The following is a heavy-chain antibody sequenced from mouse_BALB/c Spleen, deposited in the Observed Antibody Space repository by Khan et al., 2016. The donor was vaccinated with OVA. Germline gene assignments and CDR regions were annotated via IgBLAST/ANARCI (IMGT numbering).Heavy chain of an antibody. V-gene: IGHV2-2*02. CDR2: IWSAGST. J-gene: IGHJ3*01. Sequence: QVRLQQSGPGLVQPSQSLSITCTVSGFSLNNYSVHWVRQSPGKGLEWLGVIWSAGSTDYNAAFISRLTISKDNSRSQVFFKMNSLQPNDTAIYYCARNGYEYGRGAFFAYWGQGTLVTVSA. D-gene: IGHD2-4*01. CDR3: ARNGYEYGRGAFFAY. CDR1: GFSLNNYS.